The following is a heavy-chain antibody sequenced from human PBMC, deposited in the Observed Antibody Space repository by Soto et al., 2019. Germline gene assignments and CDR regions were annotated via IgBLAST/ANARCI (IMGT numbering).Heavy chain of an antibody. CDR2: IYYSGST. Sequence: SETLSLTCTVSGGSISSYYWSWIRQPPGKGLEWIGYIYYSGSTNYNPSLKSRVTISVDTSKNQFSLKLSSVTAADTAVYYCARLGDYCSSTSCYMWDYYYYYMDVWGKGTTVTVSS. CDR3: ARLGDYCSSTSCYMWDYYYYYMDV. J-gene: IGHJ6*03. D-gene: IGHD2-2*02. CDR1: GGSISSYY. V-gene: IGHV4-59*08.